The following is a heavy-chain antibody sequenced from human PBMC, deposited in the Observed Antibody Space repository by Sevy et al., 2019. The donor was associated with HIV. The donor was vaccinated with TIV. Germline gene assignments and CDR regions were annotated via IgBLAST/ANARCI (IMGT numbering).Heavy chain of an antibody. CDR2: IIPILGTV. D-gene: IGHD6-19*01. Sequence: ASVKVSCKASGGTFSSYGISWVRQAPGQGLEWMGGIIPILGTVNYAQKFQGRVTITADEYTQTAYMGLSRLRSEDTAVYYCARGGGNGWYYFDYWGQETLVTVSS. J-gene: IGHJ4*02. CDR1: GGTFSSYG. CDR3: ARGGGNGWYYFDY. V-gene: IGHV1-69*13.